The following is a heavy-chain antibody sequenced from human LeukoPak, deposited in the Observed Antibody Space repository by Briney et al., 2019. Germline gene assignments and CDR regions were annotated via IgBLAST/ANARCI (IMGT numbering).Heavy chain of an antibody. Sequence: PGGSLRLSCAASGFTFDDYGMSWVRQAPGKGLEWVSGINWNGGRTGYADSVKGRFTISRDNAKTSLYLQRISLRAEDTALYYCARDQGGVLGQLVAYWGQGTLVTVSS. D-gene: IGHD6-6*01. J-gene: IGHJ4*02. CDR2: INWNGGRT. CDR3: ARDQGGVLGQLVAY. V-gene: IGHV3-20*04. CDR1: GFTFDDYG.